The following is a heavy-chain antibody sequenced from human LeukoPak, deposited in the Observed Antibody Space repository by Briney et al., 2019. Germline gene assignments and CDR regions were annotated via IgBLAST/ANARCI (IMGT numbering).Heavy chain of an antibody. V-gene: IGHV3-30*18. CDR3: AKDSGGGYFDY. Sequence: GGSLRLSCAASGFTFSNYDIHWVRQAAGKGRERVADISYDGSNKYYADSVKGRLTISRDNSKTTLYLQMNSLRAEDTAVYYCAKDSGGGYFDYWGQGTLVTVSS. CDR2: ISYDGSNK. J-gene: IGHJ4*02. D-gene: IGHD1-14*01. CDR1: GFTFSNYD.